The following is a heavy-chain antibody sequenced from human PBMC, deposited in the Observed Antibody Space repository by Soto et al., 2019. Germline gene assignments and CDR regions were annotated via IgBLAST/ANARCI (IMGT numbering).Heavy chain of an antibody. CDR3: AKWAYRSGGSCYSHYYYGMDV. V-gene: IGHV3-30*18. Sequence: GGSLRLSCAASGFTFSSYGMHWVRQAPGKGLEWVAGISYDGSNKYYADSVKGRFTISRDNSKNTLYLQMNSLRAEDTAVYYFAKWAYRSGGSCYSHYYYGMDVWGQGTTVTVSS. D-gene: IGHD2-15*01. J-gene: IGHJ6*02. CDR1: GFTFSSYG. CDR2: ISYDGSNK.